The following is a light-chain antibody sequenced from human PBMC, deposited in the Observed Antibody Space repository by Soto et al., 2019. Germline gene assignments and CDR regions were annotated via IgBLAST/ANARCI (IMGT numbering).Light chain of an antibody. CDR2: EGS. CDR1: SSDVGSYNL. Sequence: QSALTQPAYVSGSPGQSITISCTGTSSDVGSYNLVSWYQQHPGKAPKLMIYEGSKRPSGVSNRFSGSKSGNTASLTISGLQAEDEADYYCCSYAGSSTDVVFGGGTKVTVL. V-gene: IGLV2-23*01. CDR3: CSYAGSSTDVV. J-gene: IGLJ2*01.